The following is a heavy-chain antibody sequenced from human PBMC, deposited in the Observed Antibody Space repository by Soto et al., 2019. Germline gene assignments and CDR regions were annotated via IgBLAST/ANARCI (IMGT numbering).Heavy chain of an antibody. Sequence: QVQLQESGPGLVKPSETLSLTCTVSGGSISSYYWSWIRQPPGKGLEWIGYIYYSGSTNYNPSLKSRVTISVDTSKNQFSLKLSSVTAADTAVYYCARETHSNLYFDYWGQGTLVTVSS. J-gene: IGHJ4*02. V-gene: IGHV4-59*01. CDR1: GGSISSYY. D-gene: IGHD7-27*01. CDR2: IYYSGST. CDR3: ARETHSNLYFDY.